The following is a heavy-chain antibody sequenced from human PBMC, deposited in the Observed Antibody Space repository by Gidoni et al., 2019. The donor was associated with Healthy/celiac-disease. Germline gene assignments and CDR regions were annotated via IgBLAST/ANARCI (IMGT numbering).Heavy chain of an antibody. CDR3: ARPVGLGRRGYFDY. Sequence: QVQLQESCPGLVKPSETLSLTCQASGGTISSYYWIWLPQPPGKGLEWIWYIYYSGSTNYNPSLGTRLTISVGTSKNHFSLKLSSVTAADTAVYYCARPVGLGRRGYFDYWGQGTLVTVSS. D-gene: IGHD1-26*01. CDR1: GGTISSYY. V-gene: IGHV4-59*08. J-gene: IGHJ4*02. CDR2: IYYSGST.